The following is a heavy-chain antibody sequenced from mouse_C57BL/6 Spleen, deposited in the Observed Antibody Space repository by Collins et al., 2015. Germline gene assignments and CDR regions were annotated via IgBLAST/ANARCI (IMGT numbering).Heavy chain of an antibody. CDR2: ISGGGGNT. V-gene: IGHV5-9*01. J-gene: IGHJ3*01. Sequence: EVMLVESGGGLVKPGGSLKLSCAASGFTFSSYTMSWVRQTPEKRLEWVATISGGGGNTYYPDSVKGRSTISRDNAKNTLYLQMSSLRSEDTALYYCAREGVWFAYWGQGTLVTVSA. CDR1: GFTFSSYT. CDR3: AREGVWFAY.